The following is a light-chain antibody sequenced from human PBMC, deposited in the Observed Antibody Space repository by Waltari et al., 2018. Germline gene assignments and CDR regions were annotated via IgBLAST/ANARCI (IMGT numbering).Light chain of an antibody. CDR2: EDR. Sequence: SYELTQPPSVSVSPGQTARITCSGVALPKKYIYWYHQKSGQAPVLVIYEDRKRPSGIPQRFSGSSSGTTATLTISGAQVEDEADYHCYSTDSSGNHRVFGGGTKLIVL. J-gene: IGLJ2*01. CDR3: YSTDSSGNHRV. V-gene: IGLV3-10*01. CDR1: ALPKKY.